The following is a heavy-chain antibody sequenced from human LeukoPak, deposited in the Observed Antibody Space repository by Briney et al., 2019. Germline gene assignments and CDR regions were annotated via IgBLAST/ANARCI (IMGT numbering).Heavy chain of an antibody. CDR2: VSGSAGTT. J-gene: IGHJ5*02. CDR3: AKDDLMDTVSSVRNWLGT. D-gene: IGHD5-18*01. Sequence: SGGSLRLSCEASGFNFNNYALTWVRQAPGKGLEWVSTVSGSAGTTHYADSVQGRFIISRDNSRNTLYLQMNGLRADDTAIYYCAKDDLMDTVSSVRNWLGTWGQGARVTVSS. CDR1: GFNFNNYA. V-gene: IGHV3-23*01.